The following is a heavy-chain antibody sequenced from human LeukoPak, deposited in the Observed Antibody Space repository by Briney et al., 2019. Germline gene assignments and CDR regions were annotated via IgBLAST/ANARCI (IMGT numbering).Heavy chain of an antibody. CDR1: GGSIGTYY. CDR3: ARHIGGGIEDMDV. CDR2: IYVTGN. D-gene: IGHD3-16*02. J-gene: IGHJ6*03. Sequence: PSETLSLTCTVSGGSIGTYYWSWVRQSPGKGLEWIGYIYVTGNRYDPYLQSRVTISVDTSRNQFFLKMSSVTAADTAVYYCARHIGGGIEDMDVWGKGTKVTVSS. V-gene: IGHV4-59*08.